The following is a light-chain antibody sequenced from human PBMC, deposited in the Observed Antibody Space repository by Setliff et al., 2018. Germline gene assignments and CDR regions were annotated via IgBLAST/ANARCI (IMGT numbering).Light chain of an antibody. CDR3: SSYTSSSPDV. Sequence: QSVLTQPASVSGSPGQSITISCTGTSSDVGGYNYVSWYQQHPGKAPKLMIYDVSKQPSGVSNRFSGSKSGNTASLTISGLQAEDEADYYCSSYTSSSPDVFGTGTKVT. J-gene: IGLJ1*01. CDR2: DVS. CDR1: SSDVGGYNY. V-gene: IGLV2-14*01.